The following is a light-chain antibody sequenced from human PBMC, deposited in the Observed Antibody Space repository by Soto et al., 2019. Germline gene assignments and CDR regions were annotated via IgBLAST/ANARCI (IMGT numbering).Light chain of an antibody. J-gene: IGLJ1*01. V-gene: IGLV2-11*01. CDR3: CSYAGSFRV. CDR2: DVS. CDR1: SSDVGGYNY. Sequence: QSALTQPRSVSGSPGQSVTISCTGTSSDVGGYNYVSWNQQHPGKAPKLMIYDVSKRPSGVPDRFSGSKSGNTASLTISGLQAEDEADYYCCSYAGSFRVFGTGTKSPS.